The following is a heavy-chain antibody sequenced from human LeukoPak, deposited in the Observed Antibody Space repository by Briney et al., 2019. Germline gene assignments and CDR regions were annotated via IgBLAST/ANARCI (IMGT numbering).Heavy chain of an antibody. CDR1: GYSFTSYW. CDR2: IDPSDSDI. V-gene: IGHV5-51*01. D-gene: IGHD7-27*01. J-gene: IGHJ4*02. CDR3: ARQTAMGRSGDY. Sequence: GESLKISCKASGYSFTSYWIGWVRQMPGKGLEWMGIIDPSDSDIRYTPSFQGQVTISADKSLSTAYLQWNSLKASDTAIYHCARQTAMGRSGDYWGQGTLVTVSS.